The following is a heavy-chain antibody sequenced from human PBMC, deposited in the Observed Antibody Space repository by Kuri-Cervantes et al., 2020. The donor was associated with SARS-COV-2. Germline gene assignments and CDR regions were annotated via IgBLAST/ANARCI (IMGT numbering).Heavy chain of an antibody. J-gene: IGHJ4*02. V-gene: IGHV4-38-2*01. D-gene: IGHD2-2*01. CDR2: IYHSGST. Sequence: SETLSLTCAVSGYSISSGYYWGWIRQPPGKGLEWIGSIYHSGSTYYNPSLKSRVTISVDTSKIQFSLRLNSVTAADTAVYYCARGYSSTWYPSGLSFDYWGLGALVTVSS. CDR3: ARGYSSTWYPSGLSFDY. CDR1: GYSISSGYY.